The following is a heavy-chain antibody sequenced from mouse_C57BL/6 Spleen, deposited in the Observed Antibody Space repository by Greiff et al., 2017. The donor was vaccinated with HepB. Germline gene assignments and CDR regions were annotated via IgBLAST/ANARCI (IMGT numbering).Heavy chain of an antibody. J-gene: IGHJ2*01. CDR2: IYPGDGDT. CDR3: AKLGRGANFDY. CDR1: GYAFSSSW. V-gene: IGHV1-82*01. Sequence: QVQLKESGPELVKPGASVKISCKASGYAFSSSWMNWVKQRPGKGLEWIGRIYPGDGDTNYNGKFKGKATLTADKSSSTAYMQLSSLTSEDSAVYFCAKLGRGANFDYWGQGTTLTVSS. D-gene: IGHD4-1*01.